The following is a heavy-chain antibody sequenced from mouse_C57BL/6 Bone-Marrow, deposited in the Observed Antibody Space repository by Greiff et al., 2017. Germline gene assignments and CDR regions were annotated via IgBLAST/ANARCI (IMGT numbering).Heavy chain of an antibody. CDR1: GYSFTGYY. CDR3: ARGDYYGLYLPPWFAY. V-gene: IGHV1-43*01. D-gene: IGHD1-1*01. Sequence: VHVKQSGPELVKPGALVKISCKASGYSFTGYYMHWVKQSSEKSLEWIGEINPSTGGTSCNQKFKGKATLTVDKSSSTAYMQLKSLTSEDSAVYYGARGDYYGLYLPPWFAYWGQGTLVTVSA. J-gene: IGHJ3*01. CDR2: INPSTGGT.